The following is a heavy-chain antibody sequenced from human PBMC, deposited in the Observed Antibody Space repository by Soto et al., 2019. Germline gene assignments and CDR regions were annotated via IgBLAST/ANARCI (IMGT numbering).Heavy chain of an antibody. CDR3: VGFGVGDRDDK. CDR2: IPHRETT. Sequence: QVRLQESGPGLVKASQTLSLTCSVSGSYITSGDYHWTWIRQAPGKGLEWIGYIPHRETTYYSPALEIRIIISSDCTINQFALRVNSVTAADTAVYFCVGFGVGDRDDKWGQGTLVTVSS. D-gene: IGHD2-8*01. V-gene: IGHV4-30-4*01. J-gene: IGHJ4*02. CDR1: GSYITSGDYH.